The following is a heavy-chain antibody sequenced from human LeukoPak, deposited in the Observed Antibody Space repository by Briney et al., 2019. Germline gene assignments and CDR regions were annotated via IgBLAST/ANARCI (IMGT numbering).Heavy chain of an antibody. Sequence: GGSLRLSCAASGFTFSSYWMSWVRQAPGKGLEWVANIKQDGSEKYYVDSVKGRFTISRDNAKNSLYLQMNSLRAEDTAVYYCANPGGYCSSTSCRNYYYYYMDVWGKGTTVTVSS. D-gene: IGHD2-2*01. CDR2: IKQDGSEK. CDR1: GFTFSSYW. J-gene: IGHJ6*03. V-gene: IGHV3-7*03. CDR3: ANPGGYCSSTSCRNYYYYYMDV.